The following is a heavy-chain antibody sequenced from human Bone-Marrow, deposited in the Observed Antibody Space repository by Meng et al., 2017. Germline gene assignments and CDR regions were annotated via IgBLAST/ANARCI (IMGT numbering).Heavy chain of an antibody. V-gene: IGHV3-23*04. J-gene: IGHJ4*02. CDR2: ISGSGGST. D-gene: IGHD6-19*01. CDR1: GFSFSSYA. Sequence: EVQRGGSGGGLVLPGGSLRLSWAAAGFSFSSYAMRWVPQAPGKGLGWVSAISGSGGSTYYADSVKGRFTISRDNSTNTLYLQMNSLRAEDTAVYYCARRLAGWPDIDYWGQGTLVTVSS. CDR3: ARRLAGWPDIDY.